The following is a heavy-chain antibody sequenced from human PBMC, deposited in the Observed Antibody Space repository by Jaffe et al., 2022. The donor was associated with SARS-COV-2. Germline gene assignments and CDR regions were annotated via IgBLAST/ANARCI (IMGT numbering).Heavy chain of an antibody. D-gene: IGHD2-15*01. Sequence: QLQLQESGPGLVRPSETLSLTCGVSGGSINSGRNYWGWIRQAPGKGLEWIGVTFNRGDTFYNPSLESRVTISVDASRNHFSLKLASMTASDTAIYYCARNVEIWGQGTLVTVSS. CDR2: TFNRGDT. V-gene: IGHV4-39*02. J-gene: IGHJ3*02. CDR3: ARNVEI. CDR1: GGSINSGRNY.